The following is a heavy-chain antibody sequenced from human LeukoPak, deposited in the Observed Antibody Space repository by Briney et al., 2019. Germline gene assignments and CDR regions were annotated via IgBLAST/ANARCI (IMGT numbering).Heavy chain of an antibody. J-gene: IGHJ4*02. Sequence: PGGSLRLSCAASGFTFSSHAMTWVRQAPGKGLEWVANINQDGSEKYYVDSVKGRFTISRDNAKNSLYLQMNSLRADDTAVYYCARDKIVGATHFDYWGQGTLVTVSS. V-gene: IGHV3-7*03. D-gene: IGHD1-26*01. CDR2: INQDGSEK. CDR3: ARDKIVGATHFDY. CDR1: GFTFSSHA.